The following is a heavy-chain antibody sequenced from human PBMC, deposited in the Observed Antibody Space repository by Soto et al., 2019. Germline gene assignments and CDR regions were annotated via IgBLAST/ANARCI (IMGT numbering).Heavy chain of an antibody. CDR3: AKAGSSFDSSGSIDY. Sequence: GGSLRLSCGASGFTFSTYGMHWVRQAPGKGLAWVAVIAYDGSNQYYADSVKGRFTISRDNSKNTLYLQMNSLRAEDTAMYFCAKAGSSFDSSGSIDYWGQGTLVTVSS. D-gene: IGHD3-22*01. V-gene: IGHV3-30*18. CDR2: IAYDGSNQ. J-gene: IGHJ4*02. CDR1: GFTFSTYG.